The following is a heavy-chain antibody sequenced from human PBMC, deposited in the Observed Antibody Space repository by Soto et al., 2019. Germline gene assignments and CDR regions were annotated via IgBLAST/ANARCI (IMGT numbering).Heavy chain of an antibody. D-gene: IGHD6-19*01. CDR1: GFAFSTYG. J-gene: IGHJ4*02. CDR2: ISYDGSNK. CDR3: AKGSKGVGAAVAGTHC. V-gene: IGHV3-30*18. Sequence: QVQLVESGGGVVQPGTSLRLSCAASGFAFSTYGMHWVRQAPGKGLEWLSLISYDGSNKYYADSVTGRFTISRDNSKNTLYLQMNSLRAEDTAVYYCAKGSKGVGAAVAGTHCWGQGTLVTVSS.